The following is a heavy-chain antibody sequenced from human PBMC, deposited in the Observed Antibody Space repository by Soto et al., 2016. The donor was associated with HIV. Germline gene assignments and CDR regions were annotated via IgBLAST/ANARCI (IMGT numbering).Heavy chain of an antibody. J-gene: IGHJ4*02. V-gene: IGHV1-8*03. CDR3: ARGLRDGSEY. Sequence: QVQLVQSGAEVKKPGSPVKVSCKASGGTFSSYAISWVRQAPGQGLEWMGWMNPNSGNTGYAQKFQGRVTITRNTSISTAYMELSSLRSEDTAVYYCARGLRDGSEYWGQGTLVTVSS. D-gene: IGHD3-10*01. CDR2: MNPNSGNT. CDR1: GGTFSSYA.